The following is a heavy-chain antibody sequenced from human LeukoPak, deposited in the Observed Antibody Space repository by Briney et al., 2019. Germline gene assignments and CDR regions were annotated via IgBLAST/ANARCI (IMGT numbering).Heavy chain of an antibody. D-gene: IGHD3-3*01. V-gene: IGHV3-33*01. CDR1: GSTFSSYG. J-gene: IGHJ4*02. CDR3: ARGGINFRVASDFDY. Sequence: GGSLRLSCAPSGSTFSSYGMHWVRQAPGKGLEWVAVIWYDGSNKYYADSVEGRFTISRDNSKNTLYLQMNSLRAEDTAVYYCARGGINFRVASDFDYWGQGTLVTVSS. CDR2: IWYDGSNK.